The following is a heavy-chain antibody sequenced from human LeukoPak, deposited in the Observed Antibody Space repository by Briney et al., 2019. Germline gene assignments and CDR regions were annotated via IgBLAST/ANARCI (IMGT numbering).Heavy chain of an antibody. CDR1: GFTFSTYT. CDR2: ISSGSSYI. Sequence: GGSLRLSCAASGFTFSTYTMNWVRQGPGKGLEWVSSISSGSSYIYYADSVKGRFTISRDNAKNSLYLQMNSLRAEDTAVYYCARDRTTVTTFDYWGQGTLVTVSS. D-gene: IGHD4-17*01. J-gene: IGHJ4*02. CDR3: ARDRTTVTTFDY. V-gene: IGHV3-21*01.